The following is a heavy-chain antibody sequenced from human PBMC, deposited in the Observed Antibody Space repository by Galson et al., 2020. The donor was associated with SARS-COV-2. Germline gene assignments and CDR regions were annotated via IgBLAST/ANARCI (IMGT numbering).Heavy chain of an antibody. D-gene: IGHD1-26*01. V-gene: IGHV3-7*01. J-gene: IGHJ4*02. CDR1: GFTLSNSW. Sequence: QLGESLKISCRASGFTLSNSWMAWVRQAPEKGLEWVATIKPDGSQENYVDSVKGRFTISRDNAKNSLYLQMNSLRDEDMAVYYCARDIWYSLPNWGQGTLVTVSS. CDR2: IKPDGSQE. CDR3: ARDIWYSLPN.